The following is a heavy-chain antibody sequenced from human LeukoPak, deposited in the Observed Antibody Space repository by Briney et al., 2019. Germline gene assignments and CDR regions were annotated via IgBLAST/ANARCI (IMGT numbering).Heavy chain of an antibody. D-gene: IGHD2-21*02. CDR3: ARCPWITGDFSFDY. Sequence: PSETLSLTCTVSGGSISSSYWSWIRQPPGKGLEWIGYIYYSGSTSYHPSLKSRVTISIETSMSQFSLKLTSVTAADTAVYYCARCPWITGDFSFDYLGQGTLVTVSS. CDR2: IYYSGST. V-gene: IGHV4-59*01. CDR1: GGSISSSY. J-gene: IGHJ4*02.